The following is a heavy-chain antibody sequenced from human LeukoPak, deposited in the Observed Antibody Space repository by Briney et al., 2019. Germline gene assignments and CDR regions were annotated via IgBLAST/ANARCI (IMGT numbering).Heavy chain of an antibody. Sequence: ASVKVSCKVSGYTLTELSIDWVRQAPGRGLEWMGGFDPEHGETIYAQMIQGRVTMTEDTSADTAYIELTSLTSEDTAVYYCATRSPHSGYDSFDYWGQETLVTVSS. CDR3: ATRSPHSGYDSFDY. CDR1: GYTLTELS. D-gene: IGHD5-12*01. CDR2: FDPEHGET. J-gene: IGHJ4*02. V-gene: IGHV1-24*01.